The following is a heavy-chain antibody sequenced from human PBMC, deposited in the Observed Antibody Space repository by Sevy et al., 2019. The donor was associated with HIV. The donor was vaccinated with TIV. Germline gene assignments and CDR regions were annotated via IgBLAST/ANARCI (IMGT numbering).Heavy chain of an antibody. CDR2: ISSNGGST. CDR1: GFTFSSYA. D-gene: IGHD3-22*01. CDR3: ARALYYYDSSGYYYNP. J-gene: IGHJ5*02. Sequence: GGSLRLSCAASGFTFSSYAMHWVRQAPGKGLEYVSAISSNGGSTYYANSVKGRFTISRDNSKNTLYLQMGSLRAEDMAVYYCARALYYYDSSGYYYNPWGQGTLVTVSS. V-gene: IGHV3-64*01.